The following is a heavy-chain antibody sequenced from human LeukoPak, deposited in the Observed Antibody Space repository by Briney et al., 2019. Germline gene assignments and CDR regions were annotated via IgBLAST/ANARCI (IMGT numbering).Heavy chain of an antibody. D-gene: IGHD2-2*01. J-gene: IGHJ6*03. CDR1: GVSFSGYY. CDR2: INHSGST. CDR3: ARRSTGYYYYYMDV. V-gene: IGHV4-34*01. Sequence: PSETLSLTCAVYGVSFSGYYWSWIRQPPGKGLEWIGEINHSGSTNYNPSLKSRVTISVDTSKNQFSLKLSSVTAADTAVYYCARRSTGYYYYYMDVWGKGTTVTVSS.